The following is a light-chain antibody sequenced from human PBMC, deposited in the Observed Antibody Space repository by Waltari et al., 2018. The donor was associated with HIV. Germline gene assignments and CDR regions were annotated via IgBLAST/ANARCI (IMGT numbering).Light chain of an antibody. CDR2: ADD. Sequence: SYLLTQPPSVSVAPGKTASITCGGDNVEEKSVHWYQQKSGQAPVLVIYADDARPSGIPERFCGSNSGSTATLTMTRVEAGDEADYYCQVWDSGSDHYVFGTGTKVTVL. J-gene: IGLJ1*01. V-gene: IGLV3-21*01. CDR3: QVWDSGSDHYV. CDR1: NVEEKS.